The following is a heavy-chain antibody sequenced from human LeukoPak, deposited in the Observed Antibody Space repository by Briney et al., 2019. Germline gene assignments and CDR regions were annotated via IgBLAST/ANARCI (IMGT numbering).Heavy chain of an antibody. Sequence: SVKVSCKASGGIFSNYGISWVRQAPGQGLERLGGIIPIFGTANYAQKFQGRVTITADESTSTAYMELSSLRSEDTAVYYCAREGSGHFDYWGQGTLVTVSS. V-gene: IGHV1-69*01. CDR2: IIPIFGTA. D-gene: IGHD2-15*01. CDR3: AREGSGHFDY. CDR1: GGIFSNYG. J-gene: IGHJ4*02.